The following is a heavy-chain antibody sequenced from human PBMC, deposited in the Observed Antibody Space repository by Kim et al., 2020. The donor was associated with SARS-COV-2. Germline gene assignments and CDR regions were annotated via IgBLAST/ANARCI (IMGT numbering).Heavy chain of an antibody. CDR1: GFTFSTSY. Sequence: GGSLRLSCAVSGFTFSTSYMSWVRQAPARGLEWVANINPDGSEKYYVDSMEGRFTISRDHAKNSVYLQMNSLRAEDTAIYYCGREPYRGAVDYWGQGTLFPVSS. D-gene: IGHD6-19*01. J-gene: IGHJ4*02. CDR3: GREPYRGAVDY. V-gene: IGHV3-7*03. CDR2: INPDGSEK.